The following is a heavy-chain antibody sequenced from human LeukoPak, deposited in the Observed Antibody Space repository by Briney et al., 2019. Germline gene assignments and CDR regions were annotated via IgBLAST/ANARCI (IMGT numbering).Heavy chain of an antibody. V-gene: IGHV4-4*07. Sequence: SETLSLTCTVSGGSIGSYYWSWIRQPAGKGLEWIGRIYTSGSTNYNASLKSRVSMSVDTSKDQFSLKLSSVTAADTAVFYCARENSGSYREFDYWGQGTLVTVSS. CDR2: IYTSGST. CDR1: GGSIGSYY. D-gene: IGHD1-26*01. J-gene: IGHJ4*02. CDR3: ARENSGSYREFDY.